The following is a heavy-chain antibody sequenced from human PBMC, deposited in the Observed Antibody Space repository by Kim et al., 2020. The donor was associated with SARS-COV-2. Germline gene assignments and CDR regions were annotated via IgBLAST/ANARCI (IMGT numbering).Heavy chain of an antibody. D-gene: IGHD2-15*01. J-gene: IGHJ6*02. CDR2: IIPIFGTA. V-gene: IGHV1-69*13. Sequence: SVKVSCKASGGTFSSYAISWVRQAPGQGLEWMGGIIPIFGTANYAQKFQGRVTITADESTSTAYMELSSLRSEDTAVYYCARHGSCSGGSCYSLAGKVGRYYYYGMDVWGQGTTVTVSS. CDR3: ARHGSCSGGSCYSLAGKVGRYYYYGMDV. CDR1: GGTFSSYA.